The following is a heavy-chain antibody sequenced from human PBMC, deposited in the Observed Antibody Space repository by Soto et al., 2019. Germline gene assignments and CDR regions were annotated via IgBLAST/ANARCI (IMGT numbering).Heavy chain of an antibody. D-gene: IGHD3-16*01. V-gene: IGHV3-7*01. Sequence: GGSLRLSCAASGFTFSSYWMSWVRQAPGKGLEWVANIKQDGSEKYYVDSVKGRFTISRDNAKNALFLQMNSLRAEDTAVDYCAREWVGNRGGGYAFDIWGQGTMVTVS. CDR1: GFTFSSYW. CDR2: IKQDGSEK. J-gene: IGHJ3*02. CDR3: AREWVGNRGGGYAFDI.